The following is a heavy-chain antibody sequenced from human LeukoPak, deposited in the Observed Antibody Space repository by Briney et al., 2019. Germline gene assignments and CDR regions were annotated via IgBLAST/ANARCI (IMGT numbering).Heavy chain of an antibody. J-gene: IGHJ6*02. CDR3: ARGAGPVSTPDYYFNGLDV. CDR1: GFSFRNYG. CDR2: LSSDGRDK. D-gene: IGHD1-14*01. V-gene: IGHV3-30*03. Sequence: PGGSLRLSCAASGFSFRNYGMHWVRQAPGKGLEWVAVLSSDGRDKYYADSVKGRSTISRDNSKNTLYLQMNSLRSDDTAVYYCARGAGPVSTPDYYFNGLDVWGQGTTVTVSS.